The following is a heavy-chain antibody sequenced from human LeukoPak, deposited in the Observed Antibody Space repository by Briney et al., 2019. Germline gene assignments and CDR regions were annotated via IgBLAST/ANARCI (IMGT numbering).Heavy chain of an antibody. J-gene: IGHJ4*02. Sequence: LPGGSLRLSCTASGFTFSSYWMSWVRQAAGEGLEWVANVNQDGSKQYYADSVRGRFTISRDNAKNSLYLQMNSLRAEDTAFYHCVRDRSYGAFDYWGQGTLVTVSS. CDR1: GFTFSSYW. CDR3: VRDRSYGAFDY. V-gene: IGHV3-7*03. CDR2: VNQDGSKQ. D-gene: IGHD5-18*01.